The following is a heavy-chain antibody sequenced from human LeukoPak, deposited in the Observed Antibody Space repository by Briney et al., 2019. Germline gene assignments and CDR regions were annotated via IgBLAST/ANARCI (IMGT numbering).Heavy chain of an antibody. J-gene: IGHJ4*02. CDR1: GFTFSRYW. V-gene: IGHV3-7*04. CDR3: ARVLWFGELLGPLDY. CDR2: IKEDGSEK. D-gene: IGHD3-10*01. Sequence: GGSLRPSCEASGFTFSRYWMSWVRQAPGKGLEWVANIKEDGSEKYNVDSVKGRFTISRDNAKNSLFLQMNSLRGEDTAVYYCARVLWFGELLGPLDYWGQGTLVTVSS.